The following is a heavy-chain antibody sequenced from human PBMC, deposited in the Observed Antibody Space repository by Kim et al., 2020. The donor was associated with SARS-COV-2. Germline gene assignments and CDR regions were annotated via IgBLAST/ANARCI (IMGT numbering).Heavy chain of an antibody. CDR1: GFNFSSYS. CDR3: ARDSLKRVVPAAINWFDP. V-gene: IGHV3-21*01. J-gene: IGHJ5*02. D-gene: IGHD2-2*02. CDR2: ISSSSSYI. Sequence: GGSLRLSCAASGFNFSSYSMNWVRQAPGKGLEWVSSISSSSSYIYYADSVKGRFTISRDNAKNSLYLQMNSLRAEDTAVYYCARDSLKRVVPAAINWFDPWGQGTLVTVSS.